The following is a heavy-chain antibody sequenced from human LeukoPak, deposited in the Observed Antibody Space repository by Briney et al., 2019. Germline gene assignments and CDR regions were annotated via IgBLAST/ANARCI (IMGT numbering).Heavy chain of an antibody. V-gene: IGHV4-34*01. D-gene: IGHD1-1*01. J-gene: IGHJ4*02. Sequence: SETLSLTCAVYGGSFSGYYWSWIRQPPGKGLEWIGEINHSGSTNYNPSLKSRVTISVDTSKNQFSLKLSSVTAADTAVYYCARRRGDREGTFDYWGQGTLVTVSS. CDR2: INHSGST. CDR3: ARRRGDREGTFDY. CDR1: GGSFSGYY.